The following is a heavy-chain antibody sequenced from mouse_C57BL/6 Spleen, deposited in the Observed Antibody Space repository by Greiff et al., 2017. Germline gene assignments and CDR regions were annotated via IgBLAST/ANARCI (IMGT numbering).Heavy chain of an antibody. V-gene: IGHV1-52*01. CDR1: GYTFTSYW. CDR3: ERSTVGACYYED. Sequence: VQLQQPGAELVRPGSSVKMSCKASGYTFTSYWMHWVKQRPIQGLEWIGNIDPSDSETHYNQKFKDKATLTVDKSSSTAYMQLSSLTSEDSAVYYCERSTVGACYYEDWGQGTTLTVSS. CDR2: IDPSDSET. J-gene: IGHJ2*01. D-gene: IGHD1-1*01.